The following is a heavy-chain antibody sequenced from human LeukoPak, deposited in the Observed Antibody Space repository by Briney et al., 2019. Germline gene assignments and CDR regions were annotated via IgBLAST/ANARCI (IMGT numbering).Heavy chain of an antibody. Sequence: SETLSLTCAVYGGSFSGYYWSWIRQPPGKGLEWIGEINHSGSTDYNPSLKSRVTISVDTSKNQFSLKLSSVTAADTAVYYCARGYDSSGYYDYWGQGTLVTVSS. D-gene: IGHD3-22*01. CDR1: GGSFSGYY. CDR3: ARGYDSSGYYDY. V-gene: IGHV4-34*01. J-gene: IGHJ4*02. CDR2: INHSGST.